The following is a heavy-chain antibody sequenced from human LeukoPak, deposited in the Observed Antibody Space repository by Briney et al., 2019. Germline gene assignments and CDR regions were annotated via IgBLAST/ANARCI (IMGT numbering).Heavy chain of an antibody. V-gene: IGHV1-18*01. CDR3: ARDAPLYYYDSSGYYSHFDY. Sequence: ASVKVSCKASGYTFTSYGISWVRQAPGQGLEWMGWISAYNGNTNYAQKLQGRVTMTTDTSTSTAYMELRSLRSDDTAVYYCARDAPLYYYDSSGYYSHFDYWGQGTLVTVSS. CDR1: GYTFTSYG. D-gene: IGHD3-22*01. CDR2: ISAYNGNT. J-gene: IGHJ4*02.